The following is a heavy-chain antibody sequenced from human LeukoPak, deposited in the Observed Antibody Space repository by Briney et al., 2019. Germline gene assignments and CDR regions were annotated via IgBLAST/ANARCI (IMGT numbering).Heavy chain of an antibody. CDR3: AGRQQIVAVTASRGSFDI. CDR1: GVSISNFY. J-gene: IGHJ3*02. D-gene: IGHD2-21*02. CDR2: IYHNGRA. V-gene: IGHV4-59*01. Sequence: PSETLSLTCIVSGVSISNFYWSWIRQPPGKGLEWIGYIYHNGRARYRPSLESRVTMSLDTSKNQFSLKVKSLTAADTAVYYCAGRQQIVAVTASRGSFDIWGQGTMVTVSS.